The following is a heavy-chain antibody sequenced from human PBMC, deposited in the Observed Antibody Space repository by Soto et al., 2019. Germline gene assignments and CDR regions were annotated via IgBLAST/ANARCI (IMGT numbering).Heavy chain of an antibody. CDR2: ISTNNGNT. J-gene: IGHJ5*02. Sequence: QIQLVQSGGELRKPGASVKVSCKTSGYTFTRNSISWVRQAPGQGLEWMGWISTNNGNTEFAQKFQGRVTLTTDTSTSTAYMELTSLRSDDTAIYYCARGGVYAVDRXGXGTLVTVSS. V-gene: IGHV1-18*04. CDR1: GYTFTRNS. CDR3: ARGGVYAVDR. D-gene: IGHD4-17*01.